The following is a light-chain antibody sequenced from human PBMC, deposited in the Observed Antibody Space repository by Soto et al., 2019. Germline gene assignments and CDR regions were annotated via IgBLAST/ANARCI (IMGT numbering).Light chain of an antibody. CDR2: DVS. CDR3: CSYAGTYTLV. V-gene: IGLV2-11*01. Sequence: QSVLTQPRSVSGSPGQSVTISCTGSSSDVGGYDFVSWYQQHPGKAPKLMISDVSERPSGVPDRFSGSKSANTASLTISGLQAEDEPDYYCCSYAGTYTLVFGGGTKLTVL. J-gene: IGLJ3*02. CDR1: SSDVGGYDF.